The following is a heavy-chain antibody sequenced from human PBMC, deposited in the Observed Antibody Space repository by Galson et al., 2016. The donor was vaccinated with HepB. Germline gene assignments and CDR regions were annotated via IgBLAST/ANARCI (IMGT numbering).Heavy chain of an antibody. D-gene: IGHD3-16*01. CDR3: ARRMYYDSTAGGFEH. CDR2: IYPGDADA. CDR1: TYSFNTYW. Sequence: QSGAEVKKPGESLKISCKGSTYSFNTYWIGWARQLPGKGLEWVAIIYPGDADARYSPSFQGHVTISADKSTSTAYLEWRNLTASDTAMYFCARRMYYDSTAGGFEHWGQGTPVTVS. J-gene: IGHJ1*01. V-gene: IGHV5-51*01.